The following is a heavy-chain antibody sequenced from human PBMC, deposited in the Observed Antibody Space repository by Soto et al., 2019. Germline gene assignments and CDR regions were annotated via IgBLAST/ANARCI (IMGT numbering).Heavy chain of an antibody. CDR3: ARRTYESGWSHYFDY. D-gene: IGHD6-19*01. CDR1: GSELKFINYW. CDR2: ISPGDSNT. V-gene: IGHV5-51*01. J-gene: IGHJ4*02. Sequence: GESLNMSCKASGSELKFINYWIASVRQMPAKGLEWMGVISPGDSNTRYSPSFQGQVTFSADNSLNTAYLQWNTLRASDTAIYYCARRTYESGWSHYFDYWGQGTMVTVSS.